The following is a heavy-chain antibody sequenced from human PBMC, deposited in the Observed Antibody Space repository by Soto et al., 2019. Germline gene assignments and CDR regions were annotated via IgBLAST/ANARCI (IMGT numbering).Heavy chain of an antibody. CDR3: AAAHYYDSSGYYYQSDY. J-gene: IGHJ4*02. D-gene: IGHD3-22*01. CDR2: IVVGSGNT. Sequence: SVKVSCKASGFTFTSSAVQWVRQARGQRLEWIGWIVVGSGNTNYAQKFQERVTITRNMSTSTAYMELSSLRSEDTAVYYCAAAHYYDSSGYYYQSDYWGQGTLVTVSS. V-gene: IGHV1-58*01. CDR1: GFTFTSSA.